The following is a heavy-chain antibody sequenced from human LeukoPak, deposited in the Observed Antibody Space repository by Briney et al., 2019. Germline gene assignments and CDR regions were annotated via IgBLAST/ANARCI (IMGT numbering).Heavy chain of an antibody. V-gene: IGHV3-21*01. CDR2: ISSSSTYI. Sequence: GGSLSLSCAASGFTFSTYSMNWVRQAPGKGMEWVSSISSSSTYIYYAHPVKGRFTISRDNAKNSLFLQMNSLRAEDTAVYYCARFALKTPPTDWGQGTLVTVSS. CDR3: ARFALKTPPTD. CDR1: GFTFSTYS. J-gene: IGHJ4*02.